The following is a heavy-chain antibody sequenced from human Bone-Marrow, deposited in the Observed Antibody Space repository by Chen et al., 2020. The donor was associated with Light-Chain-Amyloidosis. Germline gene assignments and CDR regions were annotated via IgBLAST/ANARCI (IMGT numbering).Heavy chain of an antibody. CDR3: AGSWRELLVSPYYYMDV. Sequence: EVQLVESGGDLVRPGGSLRLSCAASGFTFNTYSMNWVRQAPGKGLEWISYIGGLTTAIFYAGSVRGRFTISRDNAKNLVYLQMNSLRAEDTAVYYCAGSWRELLVSPYYYMDVWGKGTTVTVSS. V-gene: IGHV3-48*04. CDR2: IGGLTTAI. D-gene: IGHD1-26*01. J-gene: IGHJ6*03. CDR1: GFTFNTYS.